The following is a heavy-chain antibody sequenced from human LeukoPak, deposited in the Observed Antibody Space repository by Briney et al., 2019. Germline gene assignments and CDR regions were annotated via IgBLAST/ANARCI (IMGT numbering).Heavy chain of an antibody. CDR2: IYYSGST. CDR1: GGSISSYY. J-gene: IGHJ3*02. V-gene: IGHV4-59*12. Sequence: SETLSLTCTVSGGSISSYYWSWIRQPPGKGLEWIGYIYYSGSTNYNPSLKGRVTISVDTSKNHFSLTLSSVTAADTAVYYCAREEYRYDILTGYYKADAFDIWGQGTMVTVSS. CDR3: AREEYRYDILTGYYKADAFDI. D-gene: IGHD3-9*01.